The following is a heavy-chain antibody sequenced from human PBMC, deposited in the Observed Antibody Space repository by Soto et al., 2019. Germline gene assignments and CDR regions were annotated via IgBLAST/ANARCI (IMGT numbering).Heavy chain of an antibody. CDR1: GGTFGSYA. CDR3: ARSAWFRRDYYGMDV. CDR2: IIPIFGTA. J-gene: IGHJ6*02. V-gene: IGHV1-69*13. D-gene: IGHD3-9*01. Sequence: SVKVSCKASGGTFGSYAISWVRQAPGQGLEWMGGIIPIFGTANYAQKFQGRVTITADESTSTAYMELSSLRSEDTAVYYCARSAWFRRDYYGMDVWGQGTTVTVSS.